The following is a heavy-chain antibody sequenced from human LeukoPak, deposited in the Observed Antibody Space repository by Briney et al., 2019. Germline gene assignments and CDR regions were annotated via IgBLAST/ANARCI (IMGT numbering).Heavy chain of an antibody. CDR3: ANGGYCSGGSCYDSVLVIDY. CDR1: GFTFSSYA. D-gene: IGHD2-15*01. Sequence: PGGSLRLSCAASGFTFSSYAMHWVRQAPGKGLEWVAVISYDGSNKYYADSVKGRFTISRDNSKNTLYLQMNSLRAEDTAVYYCANGGYCSGGSCYDSVLVIDYWGQGTLVTVSS. V-gene: IGHV3-30*04. CDR2: ISYDGSNK. J-gene: IGHJ4*02.